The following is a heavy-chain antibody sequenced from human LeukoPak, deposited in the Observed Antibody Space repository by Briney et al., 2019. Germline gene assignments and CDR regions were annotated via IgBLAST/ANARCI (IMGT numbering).Heavy chain of an antibody. Sequence: GGSQRLSCVASGFTFSNHAMTWDRQASGKGLEWVSAISADAVDTFYAPSVKGRFTISRDNSKNTMYLQINSLRAEDTAVYYCAKDVWWSVSWGQGTLVTVSS. CDR1: GFTFSNHA. D-gene: IGHD2-8*02. J-gene: IGHJ5*02. V-gene: IGHV3-23*01. CDR3: AKDVWWSVS. CDR2: ISADAVDT.